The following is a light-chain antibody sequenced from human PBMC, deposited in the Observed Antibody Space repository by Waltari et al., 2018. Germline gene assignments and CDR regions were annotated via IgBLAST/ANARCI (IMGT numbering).Light chain of an antibody. CDR1: GSNIGAGYD. J-gene: IGLJ2*01. Sequence: QSALTQPPSVSGAPGQRVTISCPGSGSNIGAGYDVHWYQQFPGTVPKLLLSGNNNRPSGVPDRFSASKTGTSASLAITGLQAEDEADYYCQSYDRSLSVVFGGGTKLTVL. CDR3: QSYDRSLSVV. CDR2: GNN. V-gene: IGLV1-40*01.